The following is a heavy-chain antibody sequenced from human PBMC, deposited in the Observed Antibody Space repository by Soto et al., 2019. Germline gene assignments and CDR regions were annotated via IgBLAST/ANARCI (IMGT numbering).Heavy chain of an antibody. V-gene: IGHV4-34*01. D-gene: IGHD4-17*01. Sequence: QVQLQQWGAGLLKPSETLSLTCAVYGESFGGYYWNWIRQPPGKGLEWIGEINHSGTTNYNPSLKSRVTISVDTSRNQFSLNLHSMTAADTAVYYCATTIGDYYLRGYYLDYWGQGTLVTVSS. J-gene: IGHJ4*02. CDR1: GESFGGYY. CDR2: INHSGTT. CDR3: ATTIGDYYLRGYYLDY.